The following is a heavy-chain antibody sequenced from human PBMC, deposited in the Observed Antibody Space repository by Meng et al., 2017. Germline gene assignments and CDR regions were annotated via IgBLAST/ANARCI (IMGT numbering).Heavy chain of an antibody. CDR2: ISWNSGSI. V-gene: IGHV3-9*01. J-gene: IGHJ6*02. CDR3: AKDGYCSSTSCYFSYYYYGMDV. CDR1: GFTFDDYA. D-gene: IGHD2-2*01. Sequence: GGSLRLSCAASGFTFDDYAMHWVRQAPGKGLAWVSGISWNSGSIGYADSVKGRLTIARDNAKNSLYLQMNSLRAEDTALYYCAKDGYCSSTSCYFSYYYYGMDVWGQGTTVTVSS.